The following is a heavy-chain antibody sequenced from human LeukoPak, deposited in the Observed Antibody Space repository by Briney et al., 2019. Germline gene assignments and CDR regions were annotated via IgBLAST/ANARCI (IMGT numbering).Heavy chain of an antibody. D-gene: IGHD6-13*01. CDR2: IIPIDDST. Sequence: KISCKGSGYSFTSYWIGWVRQAPGQGLEWMGGIIPIDDSTNYVQKFQDRVMITADEATNIIYMELDSLKSEDTAEYYCARHSGHSSWYYGLDVWGQGTTVIVSS. J-gene: IGHJ6*02. CDR1: GYSFTSYW. V-gene: IGHV1-69*01. CDR3: ARHSGHSSWYYGLDV.